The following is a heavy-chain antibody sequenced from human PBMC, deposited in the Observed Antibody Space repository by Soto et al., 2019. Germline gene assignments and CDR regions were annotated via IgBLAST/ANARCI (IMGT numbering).Heavy chain of an antibody. D-gene: IGHD1-20*01. J-gene: IGHJ4*02. V-gene: IGHV4-30-2*01. CDR2: VHHTGST. Sequence: SETLSLTCAVSGASISGGGNSWNWIRQPPGKGLEWIGYVHHTGSTYYTPSLKSRVTISLDRSKNQFSLKLTSVTAADTAVYYCARTDVYTSQGDYLDSWGQGALVTV. CDR3: ARTDVYTSQGDYLDS. CDR1: GASISGGGNS.